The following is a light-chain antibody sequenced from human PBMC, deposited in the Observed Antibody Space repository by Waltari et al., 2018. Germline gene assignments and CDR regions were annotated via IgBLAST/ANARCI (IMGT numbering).Light chain of an antibody. CDR3: QQYYSTPPT. Sequence: DIVMTQSPDSLAVSLGERATINCKSSQSVLYSSNNKNYLAWYQQKPGQPPKLLIYWASTRDSGVPDRFSGSGSGTDFTLTISSLQAADVAVYYCQQYYSTPPTFGGGTKVEIK. CDR1: QSVLYSSNNKNY. V-gene: IGKV4-1*01. J-gene: IGKJ4*01. CDR2: WAS.